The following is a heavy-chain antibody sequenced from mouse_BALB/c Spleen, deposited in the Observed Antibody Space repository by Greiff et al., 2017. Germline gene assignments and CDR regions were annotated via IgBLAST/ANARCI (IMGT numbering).Heavy chain of an antibody. J-gene: IGHJ3*01. D-gene: IGHD1-1*01. CDR1: GYAFSSSW. CDR3: TRFGHYYGSSYAY. Sequence: QVTLKESGPELVKPGASVKISCKASGYAFSSSWMNWVKQRPGQGLEWIGEINPSNGGTNFNEKFKSKATLTVDKSSSTAYMQLSSLTSEDSAVYYCTRFGHYYGSSYAYWGQGTLVTVSA. V-gene: IGHV1-82*01. CDR2: INPSNGGT.